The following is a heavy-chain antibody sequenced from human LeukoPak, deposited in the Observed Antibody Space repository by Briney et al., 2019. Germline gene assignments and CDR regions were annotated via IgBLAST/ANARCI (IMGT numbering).Heavy chain of an antibody. J-gene: IGHJ4*02. D-gene: IGHD3-16*02. CDR1: GGSISSGGYY. CDR3: ARSPYVWGSYCYTSFFDY. Sequence: SETLSLTCTVSGGSISSGGYYWSWIRQHPGKGLEWIGYIYYSGSTYYNPSLKSRVTISVDTSKNQFSLKLSSVTAADTAVYYCARSPYVWGSYCYTSFFDYWGQGTLVTVSS. CDR2: IYYSGST. V-gene: IGHV4-31*03.